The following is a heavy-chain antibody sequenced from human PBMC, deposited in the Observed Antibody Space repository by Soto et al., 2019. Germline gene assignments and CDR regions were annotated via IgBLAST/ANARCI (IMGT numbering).Heavy chain of an antibody. CDR1: GGTCSSYA. J-gene: IGHJ4*02. D-gene: IGHD6-13*01. CDR2: IIPICGTA. CDR3: ASGGIAAALNFDY. Sequence: SVKVSCKASGGTCSSYAISWVRQAPGQGLEWMGGIIPICGTANYAQKFQGRVTITADKSTSTAYMELSSLRSEDTAVYYCASGGIAAALNFDYWGQGTLVTVSS. V-gene: IGHV1-69*06.